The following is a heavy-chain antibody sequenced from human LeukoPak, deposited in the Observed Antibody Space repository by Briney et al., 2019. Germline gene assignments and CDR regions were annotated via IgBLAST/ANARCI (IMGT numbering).Heavy chain of an antibody. CDR2: IYYSGST. J-gene: IGHJ6*02. D-gene: IGHD3-10*01. CDR1: GGSISSSSYY. CDR3: GYYLYYGMDV. V-gene: IGHV4-39*01. Sequence: PSETLSLTCTVSGGSISSSSYYWGWIRQPPGKGLEWIGSIYYSGSTYYNPSLKSRVTISVDTSKNQISLKLSSVTAADTAVYYCGYYLYYGMDVWGQGTTVTVSS.